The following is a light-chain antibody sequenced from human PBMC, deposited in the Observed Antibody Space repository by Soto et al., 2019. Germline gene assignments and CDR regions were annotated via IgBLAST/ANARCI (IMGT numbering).Light chain of an antibody. V-gene: IGKV1-5*03. CDR3: QQYNSYWT. CDR1: QTISSW. J-gene: IGKJ1*01. CDR2: KAS. Sequence: EIQMTQSPSTLSGTVGDRVTITCRASQTISSWLAWYQQKPGKAPKLLIYKASTLKSGVPSRFSGSGSGTDFTLTISSLHPDDFATYYCQQYNSYWTFGQGTKV.